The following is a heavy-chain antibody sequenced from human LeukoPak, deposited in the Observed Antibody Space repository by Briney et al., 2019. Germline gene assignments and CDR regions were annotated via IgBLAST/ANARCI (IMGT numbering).Heavy chain of an antibody. V-gene: IGHV1-8*01. J-gene: IGHJ4*02. Sequence: GASVKVSCKASGYTFITYEINWVRQAPGQGLEWMGWMNPNSGNTGYAQKFQGRVTMTRNTSISTAYMELSSLRSEDTAVYYCATLWLLLRRVDSATLDYWGQGTLVTVSS. CDR3: ATLWLLLRRVDSATLDY. CDR1: GYTFITYE. CDR2: MNPNSGNT. D-gene: IGHD3-22*01.